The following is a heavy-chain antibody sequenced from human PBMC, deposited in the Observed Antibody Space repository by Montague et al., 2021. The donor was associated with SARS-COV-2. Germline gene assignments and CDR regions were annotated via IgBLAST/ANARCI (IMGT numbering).Heavy chain of an antibody. CDR3: ARETVAAGIDY. J-gene: IGHJ4*02. CDR1: GFTVSSYG. CDR2: LWYDGSNH. D-gene: IGHD6-13*01. Sequence: SLRLSCAASGFTVSSYGLHWVRQAPGKGLEWATVLWYDGSNHYYSYSGNVRFTISRDNSKNTLYLQMNSLRAEDTAVYYCARETVAAGIDYWGQGTLVTVSS. V-gene: IGHV3-33*01.